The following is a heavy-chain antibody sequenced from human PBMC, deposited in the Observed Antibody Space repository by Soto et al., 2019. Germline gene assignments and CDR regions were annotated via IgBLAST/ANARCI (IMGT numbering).Heavy chain of an antibody. J-gene: IGHJ6*02. Sequence: QVQRVQSGAEVKKPGSSVKVSCKASGGTFSSYAISWVRQAPGQGLEWMGGIIPIFGTANYAQKFQGRVTITADESTSTAYMELSSLRSEETSVYYCARDLKSSGAYYHYGMDVWGQGTTVTVS. V-gene: IGHV1-69*01. CDR2: IIPIFGTA. CDR1: GGTFSSYA. D-gene: IGHD3-22*01. CDR3: ARDLKSSGAYYHYGMDV.